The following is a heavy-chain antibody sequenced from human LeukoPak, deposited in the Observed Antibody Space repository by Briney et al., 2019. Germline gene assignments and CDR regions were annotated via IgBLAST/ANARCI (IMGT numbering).Heavy chain of an antibody. V-gene: IGHV3-30-3*01. J-gene: IGHJ4*02. CDR2: ISYDGSNK. CDR3: AREATYGDYTFDY. Sequence: GGSLRLSCAASGFTFSSYAIHWVRQAPGEGLEWVAVISYDGSNKYYADSVKGRFTISRDNSKNTLYLQMNSLRAEDTAVYYCAREATYGDYTFDYWGQGTLVTVSS. D-gene: IGHD4-17*01. CDR1: GFTFSSYA.